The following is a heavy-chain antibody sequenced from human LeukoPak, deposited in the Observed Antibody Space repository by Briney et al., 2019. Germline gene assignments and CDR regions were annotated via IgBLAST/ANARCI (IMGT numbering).Heavy chain of an antibody. CDR1: SGSISNYY. D-gene: IGHD3-10*01. CDR3: ARQTPYYSLAYFDN. Sequence: PSETLSLTCTVSSGSISNYYWSWIRQPPGKGLGWIGYVYHTGSTNYNPSLKRRVTISVDTSRNQFSLKLISVTAADTAVYYCARQTPYYSLAYFDNWGQGTLVTVSS. V-gene: IGHV4-59*08. J-gene: IGHJ4*02. CDR2: VYHTGST.